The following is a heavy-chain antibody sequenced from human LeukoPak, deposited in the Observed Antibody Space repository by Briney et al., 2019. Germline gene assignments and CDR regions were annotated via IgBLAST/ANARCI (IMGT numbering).Heavy chain of an antibody. D-gene: IGHD2-15*01. CDR3: ARSLVVAYYFDY. CDR2: INAGNGNT. Sequence: ASVKVSCKASGYTFTSYAMHWVRQAPGQRLEWMGWINAGNGNTKYSQKFQGRVTITRDTSASTAYMELSSLRSEDTAVYYCARSLVVAYYFDYWGRGTLVTVSS. J-gene: IGHJ4*02. V-gene: IGHV1-3*01. CDR1: GYTFTSYA.